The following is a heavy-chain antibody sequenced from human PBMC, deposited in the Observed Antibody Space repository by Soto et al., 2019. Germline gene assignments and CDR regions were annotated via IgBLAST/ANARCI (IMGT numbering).Heavy chain of an antibody. D-gene: IGHD7-27*01. Sequence: SETLSLTCAVSGSSISSGGYSWSWIRQPPGKGLEWIGYIYHSGSTYYNPSLKSRVTISVDRSKNQFSLKLSSVTAADTAVYYCAGGWGRIFDFWGQGTLVTVSA. CDR3: AGGWGRIFDF. V-gene: IGHV4-30-2*01. CDR1: GSSISSGGYS. CDR2: IYHSGST. J-gene: IGHJ4*02.